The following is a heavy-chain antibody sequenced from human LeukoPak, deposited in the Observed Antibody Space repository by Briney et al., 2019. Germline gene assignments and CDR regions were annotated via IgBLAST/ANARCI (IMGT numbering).Heavy chain of an antibody. D-gene: IGHD3-22*01. CDR2: IYYSGST. Sequence: PSETLSLTCTVSGGSLSSSSYYWGGIRQPPGKGLEWIGSIYYSGSTYYNPSLKSRVTISVDTSKNQFSLKLSSVTAADTAVYYCAREGLNLGHYYDSSGDFDYWGQGTLVTVSS. V-gene: IGHV4-39*07. CDR3: AREGLNLGHYYDSSGDFDY. CDR1: GGSLSSSSYY. J-gene: IGHJ4*02.